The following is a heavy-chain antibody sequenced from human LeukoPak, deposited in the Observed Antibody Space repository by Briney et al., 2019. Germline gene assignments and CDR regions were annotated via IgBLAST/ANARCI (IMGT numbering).Heavy chain of an antibody. CDR1: GFTFSSYW. CDR3: ARETIWSGYYHFDY. Sequence: GGSLRLSCAASGFTFSSYWMHWVRQAPGKGLVWVSRINTDGSSTSHADSVKGRFTISRDNAKSTLYLQMNSLRAEDTAVYYCARETIWSGYYHFDYWGQGTLVTVSS. D-gene: IGHD3-3*01. CDR2: INTDGSST. V-gene: IGHV3-74*01. J-gene: IGHJ4*02.